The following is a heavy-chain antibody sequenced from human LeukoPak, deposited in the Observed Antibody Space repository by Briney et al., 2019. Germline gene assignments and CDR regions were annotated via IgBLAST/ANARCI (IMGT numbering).Heavy chain of an antibody. CDR2: IYHSGST. D-gene: IGHD3-22*01. CDR3: ARAGGHYDSSGYYYFDY. CDR1: GGSISSSNW. J-gene: IGHJ4*02. V-gene: IGHV4-4*02. Sequence: PSGTLSLTYAVSGGSISSSNWWSWVRQPPGKGLEWIGEIYHSGSTNYNPSLKSRVTISVDKSKNQFSLKLSSVTAADTAVYYCARAGGHYDSSGYYYFDYWGQGTLVTVSS.